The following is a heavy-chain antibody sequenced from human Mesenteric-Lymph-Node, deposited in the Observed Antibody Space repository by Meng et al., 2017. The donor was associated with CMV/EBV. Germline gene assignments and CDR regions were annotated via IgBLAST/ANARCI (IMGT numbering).Heavy chain of an antibody. CDR3: ASGSSYDILTGYFDY. J-gene: IGHJ4*02. V-gene: IGHV4-34*02. CDR2: INHSGST. Sequence: QVQFPPWGAGLLKPSETLSVTCAVYGGSFSGYYWNWIRQSPEKGLGWIGEINHSGSTTYNPSFTSRIIISVDTSTNQISLNMSSVTAADTAVYYCASGSSYDILTGYFDYWGQGALVTVSS. D-gene: IGHD3-9*01. CDR1: GGSFSGYY.